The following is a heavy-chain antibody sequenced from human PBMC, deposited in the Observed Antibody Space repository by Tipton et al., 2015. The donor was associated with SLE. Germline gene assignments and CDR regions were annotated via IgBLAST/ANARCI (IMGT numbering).Heavy chain of an antibody. CDR3: TRGIDPGSSRISDY. J-gene: IGHJ4*02. Sequence: GSLRLSCAASGFTFSSYWMHWVRQAPGKGLVWVARISTDGSVTTYADSVKGRLTISRDNSKSTLYLQMNNVRVEDTALYYCTRGIDPGSSRISDYWGQGTMVSVSS. CDR1: GFTFSSYW. D-gene: IGHD2-15*01. V-gene: IGHV3-74*01. CDR2: ISTDGSVT.